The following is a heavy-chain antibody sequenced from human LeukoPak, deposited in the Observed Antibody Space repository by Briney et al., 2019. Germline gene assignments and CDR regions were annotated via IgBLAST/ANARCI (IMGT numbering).Heavy chain of an antibody. J-gene: IGHJ4*02. V-gene: IGHV3-23*01. Sequence: GGSLRLSCAASGFTFSSYAMSWVRQAPGKGLEWVSAISGSGGSTYYADSVMGRFTISRDNSKNTLYLQMNSLRAEDTAVYYCAKDLGSIQRWLLGSIDYWGQGTLVTVSS. CDR3: AKDLGSIQRWLLGSIDY. D-gene: IGHD5-18*01. CDR2: ISGSGGST. CDR1: GFTFSSYA.